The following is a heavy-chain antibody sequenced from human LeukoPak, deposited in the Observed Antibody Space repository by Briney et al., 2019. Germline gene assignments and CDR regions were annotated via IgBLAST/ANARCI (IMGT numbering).Heavy chain of an antibody. V-gene: IGHV3-33*01. D-gene: IGHD3-3*01. CDR2: IWYDGSNK. J-gene: IGHJ6*02. CDR1: GFTFSSYG. Sequence: GGSLRLSCAASGFTFSSYGMHWVRQAPGKGLEWVAVIWYDGSNKYYADSVKGRFTISRDNSKNTLYLQMNSLRAEDTAVYYCARDASYDFWSGYYPYYYYGMDVWGQGTTVTVSS. CDR3: ARDASYDFWSGYYPYYYYGMDV.